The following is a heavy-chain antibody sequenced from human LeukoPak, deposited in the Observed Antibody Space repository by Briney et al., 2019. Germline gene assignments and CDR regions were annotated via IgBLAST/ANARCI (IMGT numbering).Heavy chain of an antibody. J-gene: IGHJ4*02. CDR1: GYTFTGYY. CDR3: ASAVAYYTPFDY. Sequence: ASVKVSRKASGYTFTGYYMHWVRQAPGQGLEWMGIINPSGGSTSYAQKFQGRVTMTRDTSTSTVYMELSSLRSEDTAVYYCASAVAYYTPFDYWGQGTLVTVSS. V-gene: IGHV1-46*03. D-gene: IGHD2-15*01. CDR2: INPSGGST.